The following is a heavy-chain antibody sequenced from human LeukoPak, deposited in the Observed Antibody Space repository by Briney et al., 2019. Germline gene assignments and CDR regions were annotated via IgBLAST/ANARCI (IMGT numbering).Heavy chain of an antibody. J-gene: IGHJ6*02. Sequence: PGRSLRLSCAASGFTFSSYGMHWVRQAPGKGLEWVAVIWYDGSNKYYADPVKGRFTISRDNSKNTLYLQMNSLRAEDTAVYYCARDWYGMDVWGQGTTVTVSS. V-gene: IGHV3-33*01. CDR1: GFTFSSYG. CDR2: IWYDGSNK. CDR3: ARDWYGMDV.